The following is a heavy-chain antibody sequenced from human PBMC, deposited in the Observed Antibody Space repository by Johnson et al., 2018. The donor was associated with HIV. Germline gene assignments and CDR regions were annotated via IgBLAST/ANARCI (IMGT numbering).Heavy chain of an antibody. V-gene: IGHV3-30*04. CDR2: IWSDGSNK. Sequence: QVQLVESGGGVVQPGRSLRLSCAASGFTFSSYAMHWVRQAPGKGLEWVAVIWSDGSNKYYADSVKGRFTISRDNSKNTLYLQMNSLRAEDTAVYYCATPQEGYSAFDIWGQGTVVTVSS. CDR1: GFTFSSYA. J-gene: IGHJ3*02. CDR3: ATPQEGYSAFDI. D-gene: IGHD2-15*01.